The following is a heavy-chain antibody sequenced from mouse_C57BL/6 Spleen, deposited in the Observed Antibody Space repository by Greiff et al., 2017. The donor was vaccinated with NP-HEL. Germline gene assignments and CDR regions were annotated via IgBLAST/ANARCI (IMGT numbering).Heavy chain of an antibody. J-gene: IGHJ4*01. D-gene: IGHD1-1*01. Sequence: DVKLVESGGGLVKPGGSLKLSCAASGFTFSSYTMSWVRQTPEKRLEWVATISGGGGNTYYPDSVKGRFTISRDNAKNTLYLQMSSLRSEDTALYYCARQIYYYGSSWAMDYWGQGTSVTVSS. CDR1: GFTFSSYT. CDR3: ARQIYYYGSSWAMDY. CDR2: ISGGGGNT. V-gene: IGHV5-9*01.